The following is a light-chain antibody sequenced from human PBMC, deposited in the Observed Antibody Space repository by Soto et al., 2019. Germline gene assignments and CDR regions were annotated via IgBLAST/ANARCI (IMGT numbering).Light chain of an antibody. J-gene: IGLJ7*01. CDR2: DVS. Sequence: QSALTQPASVSGSPGQSITISCTGTSSDVGGYNSVSWYQQHPGKAPKLMIYDVSNRPSGISNRFSGSKSGNTASLTISGLQAEDEADYYCSSYTSSSTLVFGSGTQLTVL. V-gene: IGLV2-14*01. CDR3: SSYTSSSTLV. CDR1: SSDVGGYNS.